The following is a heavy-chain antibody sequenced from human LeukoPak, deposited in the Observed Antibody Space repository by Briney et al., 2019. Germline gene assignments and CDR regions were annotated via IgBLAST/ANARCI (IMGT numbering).Heavy chain of an antibody. CDR1: GFNFGNYG. CDR3: ARAKDYYYYYMDV. V-gene: IGHV3-23*01. J-gene: IGHJ6*03. Sequence: GGSLRLSCAASGFNFGNYGMTWVRQAPGKGLEWVSGIRASGRTTDYADSVKGRFTISRDNSKNTLYLQMNSLRAEDTAVYYCARAKDYYYYYMDVWGKGTTVTISS. CDR2: IRASGRTT.